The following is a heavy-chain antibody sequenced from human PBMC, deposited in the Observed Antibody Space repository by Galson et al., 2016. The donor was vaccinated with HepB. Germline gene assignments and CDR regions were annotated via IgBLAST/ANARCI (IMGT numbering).Heavy chain of an antibody. V-gene: IGHV3-15*01. CDR1: GFTFKNAW. CDR3: TTANLAT. Sequence: SLRLSCAGSGFTFKNAWMYWVRQAPGKGLEWVGRIKSKTDGGTTDYAAPGEGRFAISRDDSISTLYLQMNSLIAEDTAVYYCTTANLATWGQGTLVTVSS. J-gene: IGHJ5*02. CDR2: IKSKTDGGTT.